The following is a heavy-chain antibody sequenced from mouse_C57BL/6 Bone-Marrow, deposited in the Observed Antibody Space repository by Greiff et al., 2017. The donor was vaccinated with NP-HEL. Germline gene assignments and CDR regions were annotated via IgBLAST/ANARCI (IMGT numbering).Heavy chain of an antibody. J-gene: IGHJ3*01. V-gene: IGHV5-12*01. CDR1: GFTFSDYY. CDR3: ARQLPFAY. CDR2: ISNGGGST. D-gene: IGHD2-12*01. Sequence: DVKLVESGGGLVQPGGSLKLSCAASGFTFSDYYMYWVRQTPEKRLEWVAYISNGGGSTYYPDTVKGLFPFSRDKAKNTLYLQISRLKSEDTAMYYCARQLPFAYWGKGTLVTVSA.